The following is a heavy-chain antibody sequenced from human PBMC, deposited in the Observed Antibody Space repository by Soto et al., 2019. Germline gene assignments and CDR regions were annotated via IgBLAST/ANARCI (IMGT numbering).Heavy chain of an antibody. J-gene: IGHJ5*02. CDR3: ARVGRDTIFGVVNAWFDP. Sequence: QVQLQESGPGLVKPSQTLSLTCTVSGGSISSGGYYWSWIRQHPGKGLEWIGYIYYSGSTYYNPSLKSRVTISVDTSKNQFSLKLSSVTAADTAVYYCARVGRDTIFGVVNAWFDPWGQGTLVTVSS. V-gene: IGHV4-31*03. CDR2: IYYSGST. D-gene: IGHD3-3*01. CDR1: GGSISSGGYY.